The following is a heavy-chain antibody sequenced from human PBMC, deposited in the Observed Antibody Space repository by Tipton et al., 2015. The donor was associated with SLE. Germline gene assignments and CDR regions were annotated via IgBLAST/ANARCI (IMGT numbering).Heavy chain of an antibody. CDR1: GGSISSNY. CDR3: SGEGRYGAGRYYLHI. V-gene: IGHV4-59*01. J-gene: IGHJ3*02. CDR2: IYYSVST. D-gene: IGHD3-10*01. Sequence: TLSLTCTVSGGSISSNYWSWIRQPPGKGLEWIGYIYYSVSTNYNPTLTSRVTISVDPSKNQFSLQLSSVTAADTAGYYCSGEGRYGAGRYYLHIWGQGTMATVSS.